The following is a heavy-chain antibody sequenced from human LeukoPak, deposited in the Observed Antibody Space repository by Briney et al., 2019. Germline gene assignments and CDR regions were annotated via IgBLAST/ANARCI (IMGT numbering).Heavy chain of an antibody. CDR3: AKAPGDYELNYYYGMDV. D-gene: IGHD4-17*01. Sequence: GGSLRLSCAASGFIFSSYWMSWVRQAPGKGLEWVSVIYSGGSTYYADSVKGRFTISRDNSKNTLYLQMNSLRAEDTAVYYCAKAPGDYELNYYYGMDVWGQGTTVTVSS. V-gene: IGHV3-23*03. CDR1: GFIFSSYW. CDR2: IYSGGST. J-gene: IGHJ6*02.